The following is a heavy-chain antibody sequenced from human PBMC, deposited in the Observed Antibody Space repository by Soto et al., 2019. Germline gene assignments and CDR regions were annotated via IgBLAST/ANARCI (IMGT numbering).Heavy chain of an antibody. J-gene: IGHJ6*03. CDR3: ARVDCSSTSCYYYYYYMDV. D-gene: IGHD2-2*01. V-gene: IGHV1-18*01. Sequence: QVQLVQSGAEVKKPGASVKVSCKASGYTFTSYGISWVRQAPGQGLEWMGWISAYNGNTNYAQKLQGRVTMTTDTSTSTAYMELRSLSSDDTAVYYCARVDCSSTSCYYYYYYMDVWGKGTTVTVSS. CDR2: ISAYNGNT. CDR1: GYTFTSYG.